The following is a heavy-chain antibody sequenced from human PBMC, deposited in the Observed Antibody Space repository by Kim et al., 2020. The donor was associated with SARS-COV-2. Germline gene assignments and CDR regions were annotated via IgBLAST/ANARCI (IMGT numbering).Heavy chain of an antibody. V-gene: IGHV1-69*13. CDR3: AILNLDYYDSSGYRTSAFDI. CDR1: GGTFSSYA. CDR2: IIPIFGTA. D-gene: IGHD3-22*01. Sequence: SVKVSCKASGGTFSSYAISWVRQAPGQGLEWMGGIIPIFGTANYAQKFQGRVTITADESTSTAYMELSSLRSEDTAVYYFAILNLDYYDSSGYRTSAFDIWGQGTMVTVSS. J-gene: IGHJ3*02.